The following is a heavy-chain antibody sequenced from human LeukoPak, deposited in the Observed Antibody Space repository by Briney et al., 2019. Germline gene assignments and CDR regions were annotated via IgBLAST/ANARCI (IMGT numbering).Heavy chain of an antibody. D-gene: IGHD3-10*01. J-gene: IGHJ4*02. CDR1: GYTFNNFA. CDR2: TSAHTGLT. CDR3: ARVVGSLSMVRGVMDY. V-gene: IGHV1-18*01. Sequence: ASVNISGKSSGYTFNNFAISWVRQAPGQGVEWMGWTSAHTGLTNYAQNLQDRVSVTTDTSTNTTYLELRSLKSDDTAVYYCARVVGSLSMVRGVMDYWGQGTLVSVCS.